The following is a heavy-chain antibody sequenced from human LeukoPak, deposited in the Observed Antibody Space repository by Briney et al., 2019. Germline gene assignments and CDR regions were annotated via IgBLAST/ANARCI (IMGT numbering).Heavy chain of an antibody. CDR3: ASGRPFDY. V-gene: IGHV3-7*01. D-gene: IGHD1-26*01. J-gene: IGHJ4*02. CDR1: GFTFSGYR. CDR2: IKQDGSEK. Sequence: PGWSLRLSCAASGFTFSGYRMNWVRQAPGKGLEWVAYIKQDGSEKYYVDSVKGRFTISRDNAKNSLYLQMNGLGAEDTAVYYCASGRPFDYWGQGTLVTVSS.